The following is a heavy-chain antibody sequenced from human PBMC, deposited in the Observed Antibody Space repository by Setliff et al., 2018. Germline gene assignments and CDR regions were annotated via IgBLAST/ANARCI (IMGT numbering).Heavy chain of an antibody. D-gene: IGHD2-15*01. CDR1: GFTFSSYW. V-gene: IGHV3-7*03. CDR3: SVQSEFGHDCSDGSCHPNYFDS. J-gene: IGHJ4*02. Sequence: GGSLRLSCAASGFTFSSYWMSWVRQAPGKGLEWVANIKQDGSEKYYVDSVKGRFTISRDNAKNSLFLQMTSLRAEDTAVYYCSVQSEFGHDCSDGSCHPNYFDSWGQGTLVTVSS. CDR2: IKQDGSEK.